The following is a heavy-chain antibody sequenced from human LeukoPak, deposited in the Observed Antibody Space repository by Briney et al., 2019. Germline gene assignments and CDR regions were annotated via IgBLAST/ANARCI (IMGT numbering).Heavy chain of an antibody. CDR2: INPNSGGT. CDR1: GYTFTGCY. D-gene: IGHD3-10*02. CDR3: AGCSGSYKNRCYYGMDV. Sequence: ASVKVSCKASGYTFTGCYMHWVRQAPGQGHEWMGWINPNSGGTDYAQKFQGRVTMTRDTSISTAYMELSRLRSDDTAVYYCAGCSGSYKNRCYYGMDVLGQGTTVTVSS. V-gene: IGHV1-2*02. J-gene: IGHJ6*02.